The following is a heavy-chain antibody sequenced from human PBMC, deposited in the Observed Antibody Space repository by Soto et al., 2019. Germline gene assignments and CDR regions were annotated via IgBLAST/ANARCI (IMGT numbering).Heavy chain of an antibody. CDR3: AKDRYGGNGPEAATYFDY. CDR2: ISYDGSNK. J-gene: IGHJ4*02. D-gene: IGHD4-17*01. Sequence: QVQLVESGGGVVQPGRSLRLSCAASGFIFSSYGMHWVRQAPGKGLEWVAVISYDGSNKYYADSVKGRFAISRDNSKNTLYLQMNSLRAEDTAVYYCAKDRYGGNGPEAATYFDYWGQGMLVTVSS. CDR1: GFIFSSYG. V-gene: IGHV3-30*18.